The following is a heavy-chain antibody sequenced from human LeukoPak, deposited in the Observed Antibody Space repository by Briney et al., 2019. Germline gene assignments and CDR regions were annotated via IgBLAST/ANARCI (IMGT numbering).Heavy chain of an antibody. J-gene: IGHJ6*03. Sequence: SETLSLTCTVSGGSISSYYWSWIRQPAGKGLEWIGRIYTSGSTNYNPSLKSRVTMSVDTSKNQFSLKLSSVTAADTAVYYCATDGGSSWNYYYYYYMDVWGKGTTVTVSS. D-gene: IGHD6-13*01. CDR1: GGSISSYY. V-gene: IGHV4-4*07. CDR3: ATDGGSSWNYYYYYYMDV. CDR2: IYTSGST.